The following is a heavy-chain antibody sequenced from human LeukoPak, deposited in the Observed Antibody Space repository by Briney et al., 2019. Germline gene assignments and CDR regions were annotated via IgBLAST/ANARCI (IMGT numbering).Heavy chain of an antibody. D-gene: IGHD6-6*01. CDR1: GYTFTGYY. CDR3: ARLVLVPKKNDGLDI. V-gene: IGHV1-2*02. Sequence: GASVTVSCRASGYTFTGYYMHWVRQAPGQGLEWMGWINPNSGGTNYAQKFQGRVTMTRDMSISTAYMELTSLKSDDTAVYYCARLVLVPKKNDGLDIWGQGTMVTVAS. CDR2: INPNSGGT. J-gene: IGHJ3*02.